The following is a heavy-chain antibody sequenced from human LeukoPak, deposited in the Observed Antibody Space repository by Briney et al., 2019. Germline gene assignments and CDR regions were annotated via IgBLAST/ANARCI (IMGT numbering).Heavy chain of an antibody. V-gene: IGHV3-33*01. J-gene: IGHJ4*02. CDR1: GFTFSSDG. Sequence: PGGSLRLSCAASGFTFSSDGMHWVRQAPGKGLEWVAVIWYDGSNKYYADSVKGRFTISRDNSKNTLYLQMNSLRAEDTAVYYCASAVAGYFDYWGQGTLVTVSS. D-gene: IGHD6-19*01. CDR2: IWYDGSNK. CDR3: ASAVAGYFDY.